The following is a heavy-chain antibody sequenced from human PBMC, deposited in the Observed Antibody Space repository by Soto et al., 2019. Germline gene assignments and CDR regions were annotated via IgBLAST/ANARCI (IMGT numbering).Heavy chain of an antibody. CDR1: GFTFSSYA. Sequence: PGGSLRLSCAASGFTFSSYAMSWVRQAPGKGLEWVSAISGSGGSTYYADSVKGRFTISRDNSKNTLYLQMNSLRAEDTAVYYCAPRGWFGDAFECWGQGTMVTVSS. J-gene: IGHJ3*01. D-gene: IGHD3-10*01. CDR2: ISGSGGST. V-gene: IGHV3-23*01. CDR3: APRGWFGDAFEC.